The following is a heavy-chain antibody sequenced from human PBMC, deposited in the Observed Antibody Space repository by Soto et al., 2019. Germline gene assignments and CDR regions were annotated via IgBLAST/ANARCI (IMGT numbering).Heavy chain of an antibody. Sequence: ASVKVSCKASGYTFINYGINWVRQAPGQGLEWMGWITPYNGNTNYAQKLQGRVTMTTDTFTSTAYMELRSLRSDDTAVYYCARGWVGSGYDPWGQGTLVTVSS. V-gene: IGHV1-18*01. CDR2: ITPYNGNT. CDR1: GYTFINYG. CDR3: ARGWVGSGYDP. D-gene: IGHD5-12*01. J-gene: IGHJ5*02.